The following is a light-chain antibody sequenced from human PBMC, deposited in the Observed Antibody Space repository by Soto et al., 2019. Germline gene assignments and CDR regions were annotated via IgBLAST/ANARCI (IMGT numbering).Light chain of an antibody. J-gene: IGLJ1*01. CDR2: EAS. CDR1: GSDVRAYNL. V-gene: IGLV2-23*01. Sequence: SVLTQPASVSGSPGQSITISCTETGSDVRAYNLVSWYQQHPGKVPKLIIYEASKRPSGVSNRFSGSQPGNTASLTVSGLQAEDEADYYCCSYAGDKTYVFGSGTKVTVL. CDR3: CSYAGDKTYV.